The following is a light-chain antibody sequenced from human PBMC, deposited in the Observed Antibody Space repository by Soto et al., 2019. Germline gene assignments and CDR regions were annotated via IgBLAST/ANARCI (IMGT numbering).Light chain of an antibody. CDR1: QRISSVY. Sequence: DIVLTQSPGNLSLTPGEGATLFCRASQRISSVYLAWYQQKPGQAPRLLIYGASFRATGIHDRFSGSGSGTELKLTISRLEPEDLAVYYCKIEGSSPPGFTLGPGTPVAMK. CDR3: KIEGSSPPGFT. J-gene: IGKJ3*01. V-gene: IGKV3-20*01. CDR2: GAS.